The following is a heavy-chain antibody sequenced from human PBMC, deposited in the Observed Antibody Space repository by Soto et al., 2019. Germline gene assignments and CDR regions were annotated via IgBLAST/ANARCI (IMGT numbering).Heavy chain of an antibody. CDR2: IRSKPNNYAT. CDR1: GFTFSGSA. CDR3: TRHTSDY. V-gene: IGHV3-73*01. Sequence: GGSLRLSCASSGFTFSGSAMHWVRQASGKGLEWVGRIRSKPNNYATAYAASVQGRFTISRDDSKNTAYLQMNSLKTEDTAVYYCTRHTSDYWGQGTLVTVSS. J-gene: IGHJ4*02.